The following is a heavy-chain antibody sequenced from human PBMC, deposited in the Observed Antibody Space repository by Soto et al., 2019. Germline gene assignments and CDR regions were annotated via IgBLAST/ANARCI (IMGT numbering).Heavy chain of an antibody. CDR2: IIPIFGTA. V-gene: IGHV1-69*12. CDR1: GGTFSSYA. CDR3: ARWSGYGSGSSLDPFDY. D-gene: IGHD3-10*01. J-gene: IGHJ4*02. Sequence: QVQLVQFGAEVKKPGSSVKVSCKASGGTFSSYAISWVRQAPGQGLEWMGGIIPIFGTANYAQKFQGRVTITADESTSTAYMELSSLRSEDTAVYYCARWSGYGSGSSLDPFDYWGQGTLVTVSS.